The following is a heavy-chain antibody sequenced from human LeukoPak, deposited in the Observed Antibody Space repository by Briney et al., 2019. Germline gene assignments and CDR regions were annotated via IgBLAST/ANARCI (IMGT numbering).Heavy chain of an antibody. D-gene: IGHD1-26*01. J-gene: IGHJ4*02. CDR1: GGSISSYY. CDR3: ARGSSIVGATLPFDY. CDR2: IYYSGST. V-gene: IGHV4-59*01. Sequence: SETLSLTCTVSGGSISSYYWSWIRQPPGKGLEWIGYIYYSGSTNYNPSLKSRVTISVDTSKNQFSLKLSSVTAADTAVYYCARGSSIVGATLPFDYWGQGTLVTVSS.